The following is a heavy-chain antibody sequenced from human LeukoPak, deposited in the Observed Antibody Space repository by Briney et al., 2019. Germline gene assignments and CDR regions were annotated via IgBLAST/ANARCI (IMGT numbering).Heavy chain of an antibody. CDR2: TSGSGDLT. V-gene: IGHV3-23*01. CDR1: GFTFNNFV. D-gene: IGHD6-19*01. CDR3: ARAIQQWVLGGAGY. Sequence: GGSLRLSCAASGFTFNNFVMSWGRQAPGKGLEWVSATSGSGDLTYYADSVKGRFTISRDNSKNTLYLEMDNLRAEDSAVYYCARAIQQWVLGGAGYGGQGTLVIVSS. J-gene: IGHJ4*02.